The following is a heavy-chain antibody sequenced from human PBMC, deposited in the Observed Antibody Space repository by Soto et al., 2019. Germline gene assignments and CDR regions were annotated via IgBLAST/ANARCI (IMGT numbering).Heavy chain of an antibody. CDR3: ARPTVVIYGMDV. D-gene: IGHD4-17*01. J-gene: IGHJ6*02. CDR2: ISSSSSYI. V-gene: IGHV3-21*01. CDR1: GFTFSSYS. Sequence: PGGSLRLSCAASGFTFSSYSMNWVRQAPGKGLEWVSSISSSSSYIYYADSVKGRFTISRDNAKNPLYLQMNSLRAEDTAVYYCARPTVVIYGMDVWGQGTTVTVSS.